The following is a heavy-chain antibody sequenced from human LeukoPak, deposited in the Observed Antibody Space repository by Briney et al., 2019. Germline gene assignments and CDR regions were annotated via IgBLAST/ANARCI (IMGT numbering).Heavy chain of an antibody. CDR3: AREYASSSHFDS. V-gene: IGHV3-23*01. D-gene: IGHD6-6*01. CDR2: ISGSGGTT. J-gene: IGHJ4*02. Sequence: QSGGSLRLSCAASGFTFSSYAMSWVRQAPGKGLEWVSAISGSGGTTYYADSVKGRFTISRDNSKNTLYLQMNSLRAEDTAVYYCAREYASSSHFDSWGQGTLVTVSS. CDR1: GFTFSSYA.